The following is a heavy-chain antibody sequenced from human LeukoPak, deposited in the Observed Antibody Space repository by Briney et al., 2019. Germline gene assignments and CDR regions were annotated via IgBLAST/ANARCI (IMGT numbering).Heavy chain of an antibody. V-gene: IGHV4-39*01. D-gene: IGHD3-22*01. Sequence: SETLSLTCTVSGGSISSSIYYWGWIRQPPGKGLEWIGSIYYSGSTYYNPSLKSRVTISVDTSKNQFSLKLSSVTAADTAVYYCARRQYYYDSSGYLGWFDPWGQGTLVTVSS. J-gene: IGHJ5*02. CDR2: IYYSGST. CDR1: GGSISSSIYY. CDR3: ARRQYYYDSSGYLGWFDP.